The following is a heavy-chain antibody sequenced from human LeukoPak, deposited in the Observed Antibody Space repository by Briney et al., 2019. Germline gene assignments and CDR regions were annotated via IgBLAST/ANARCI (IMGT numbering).Heavy chain of an antibody. CDR3: AELGITMIGGV. V-gene: IGHV3-48*04. J-gene: IGHJ6*04. CDR2: ISSSSSTI. D-gene: IGHD3-10*02. CDR1: GFSFSSYR. Sequence: GGSLRLSCAASGFSFSSYRVNWVRQAPGKGLEWVSYISSSSSTIYYADSVKGRFTISRDNAKNSLYLQMNSLRAEDTAVYYCAELGITMIGGVWGKGTTVTISS.